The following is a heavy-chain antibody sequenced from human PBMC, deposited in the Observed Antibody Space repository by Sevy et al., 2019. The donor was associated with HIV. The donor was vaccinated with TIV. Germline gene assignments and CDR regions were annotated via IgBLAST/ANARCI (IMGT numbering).Heavy chain of an antibody. V-gene: IGHV4-59*01. CDR1: GGSISSYY. J-gene: IGHJ6*02. D-gene: IGHD2-15*01. Sequence: SETLSLTCTVSGGSISSYYWSWIRQPPGKGLEWIGYIYYSGSTNYNPSLKSRVTISVDTSKNQFSLKLSSVTAADTAVYYCARDSRYCSGGSCYSFDGMDVWGQGTTVTVSS. CDR3: ARDSRYCSGGSCYSFDGMDV. CDR2: IYYSGST.